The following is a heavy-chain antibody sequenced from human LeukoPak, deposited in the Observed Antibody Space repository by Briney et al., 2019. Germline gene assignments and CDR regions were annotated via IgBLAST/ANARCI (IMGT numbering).Heavy chain of an antibody. V-gene: IGHV4-31*03. CDR2: IYYSGST. CDR3: AREKDYYYGMDV. J-gene: IGHJ6*02. Sequence: SETLSLTCTVSGGSISSGGYSWSWIRQHPGKGLEWIGYIYYSGSTYYNPSLKSRVTISVDTSKNQFSLKLSSVTAADTAVYYCAREKDYYYGMDVWGQGTTVTVSS. CDR1: GGSISSGGYS.